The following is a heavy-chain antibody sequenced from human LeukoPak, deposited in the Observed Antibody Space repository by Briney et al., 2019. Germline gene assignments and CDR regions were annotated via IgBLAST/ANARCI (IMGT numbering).Heavy chain of an antibody. Sequence: GASVKVSCKASGYTLTSYYMHWVRPAPGQGLEWMGIINPTVGDTIYAQKFQGRVTMTRDMSTSTVYMELSSLRSDDTAVYYCARYGFSSSWQGGWHAFDIWGQGTMVTVSS. D-gene: IGHD6-13*01. CDR2: INPTVGDT. V-gene: IGHV1-46*01. CDR1: GYTLTSYY. J-gene: IGHJ3*02. CDR3: ARYGFSSSWQGGWHAFDI.